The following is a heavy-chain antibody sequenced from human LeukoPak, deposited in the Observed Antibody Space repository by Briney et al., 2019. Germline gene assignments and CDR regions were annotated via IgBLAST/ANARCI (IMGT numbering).Heavy chain of an antibody. J-gene: IGHJ3*02. D-gene: IGHD5-12*01. CDR3: ARERTIRAFDI. Sequence: GGSLRLSCAASGFTFSSYSMNWVRQAPGKGLEWVSSISSSSSYIYYADQVKGRFTISRDNAKNSLYLQMNSLRAEDTAVYYCARERTIRAFDIWGQGTMVTVSS. V-gene: IGHV3-21*01. CDR2: ISSSSSYI. CDR1: GFTFSSYS.